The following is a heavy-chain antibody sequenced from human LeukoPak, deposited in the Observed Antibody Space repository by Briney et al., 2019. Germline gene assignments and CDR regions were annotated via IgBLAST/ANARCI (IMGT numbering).Heavy chain of an antibody. Sequence: SQTLSLTCATSGYSFSSKWATWNWITQSPSRVFEWLVRTYYRSKWYNDYAVSVKSRITINPETSKNQFFLHLKYVTPEDTAVYYWGRGMRKRVDYWGQGTLVTVSS. V-gene: IGHV6-1*01. D-gene: IGHD2-8*01. CDR2: TYYRSKWYN. J-gene: IGHJ4*02. CDR3: GRGMRKRVDY. CDR1: GYSFSSKWAT.